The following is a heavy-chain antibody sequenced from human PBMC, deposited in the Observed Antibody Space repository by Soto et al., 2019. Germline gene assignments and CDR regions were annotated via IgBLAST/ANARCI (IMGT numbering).Heavy chain of an antibody. V-gene: IGHV3-23*01. CDR3: AGPGYSSQDY. CDR2: ISVSGDGT. CDR1: GFTFSSFA. D-gene: IGHD5-18*01. J-gene: IGHJ4*02. Sequence: PGGSLRLSCAASGFTFSSFALIWVRQAPGKGLEWVSAISVSGDGTDYADSVKGRFTISRDNSKNTLYLQMNSLRAEDTAVYYCAGPGYSSQDYWGQGALVTVSS.